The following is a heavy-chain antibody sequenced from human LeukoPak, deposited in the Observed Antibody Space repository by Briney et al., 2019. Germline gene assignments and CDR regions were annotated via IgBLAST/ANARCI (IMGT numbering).Heavy chain of an antibody. D-gene: IGHD2-21*01. V-gene: IGHV1-3*01. Sequence: ASVKLSCKASGYTFANYAMNWVRQAPGQRLEWMGWINAGNGKTKSSQRFQGRVTITRDTSASTAYMELNSLRSEDTAVYYCARGIWSSHNKEYYFDYWGQGSLVTVSS. CDR2: INAGNGKT. CDR1: GYTFANYA. CDR3: ARGIWSSHNKEYYFDY. J-gene: IGHJ4*02.